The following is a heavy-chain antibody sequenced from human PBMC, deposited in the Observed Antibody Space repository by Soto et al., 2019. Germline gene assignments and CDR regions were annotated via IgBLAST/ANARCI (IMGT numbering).Heavy chain of an antibody. CDR3: ARDGGSHGPSYFDS. CDR1: GSTFSNYG. J-gene: IGHJ4*02. CDR2: IWYDGSNK. Sequence: ESGGGVVQPGTSLRLSCVASGSTFSNYGMHWVRQAPGKGPQWVAVIWYDGSNKSYGESVKGRFTISRDNSKNTLYLDINSLRAEDTAVYYCARDGGSHGPSYFDSWGQGSLVIVSS. V-gene: IGHV3-33*01. D-gene: IGHD3-16*01.